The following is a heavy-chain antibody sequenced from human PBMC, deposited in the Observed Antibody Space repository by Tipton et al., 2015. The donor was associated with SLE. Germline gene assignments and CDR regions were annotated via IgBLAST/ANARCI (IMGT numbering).Heavy chain of an antibody. CDR1: GGSISSHY. CDR3: ARPYDY. J-gene: IGHJ4*02. Sequence: TLSLTCTVSGGSISSHYWSWIRQPPGKGLEWIGSIYYSGSTYYNPSLKSRVTISVDTSKNQFSLKLSSVTAADTAVYYCARPYDYWGQGTLVTVSS. V-gene: IGHV4-59*11. CDR2: IYYSGST.